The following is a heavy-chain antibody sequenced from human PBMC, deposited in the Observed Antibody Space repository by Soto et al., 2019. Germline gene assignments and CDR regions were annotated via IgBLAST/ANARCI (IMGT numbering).Heavy chain of an antibody. CDR2: IYYSGST. CDR1: GASINSVTYY. V-gene: IGHV4-39*01. D-gene: IGHD1-26*01. CDR3: AAQEVGGSYVYTFDP. J-gene: IGHJ5*02. Sequence: QLQLQESGPGLVKPSETLSLTCTVSGASINSVTYYWGWIRQPPGKGLEWIGSIYYSGSTYYDPSLKGRVTISVDTSKNQFSLRLTSVTAADTAVYYCAAQEVGGSYVYTFDPWGQGLLVTVSS.